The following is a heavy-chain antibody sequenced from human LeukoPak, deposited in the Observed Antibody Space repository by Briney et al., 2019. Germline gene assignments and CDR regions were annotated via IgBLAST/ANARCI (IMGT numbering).Heavy chain of an antibody. CDR2: INHSGST. Sequence: SETLSLTCTVSGGSISSSTYYWGWIRQPPGKGLEWIGEINHSGSTNYNPSLKSRVTISVDTSKNQFSLKLSSVTAADTAVYYWARGAHWGVYYDFGKKNPFRDQYSQHGGRGTLVTVSS. V-gene: IGHV4-39*07. J-gene: IGHJ1*01. D-gene: IGHD3-16*01. CDR3: ARGAHWGVYYDFGKKNPFRDQYSQH. CDR1: GGSISSSTYY.